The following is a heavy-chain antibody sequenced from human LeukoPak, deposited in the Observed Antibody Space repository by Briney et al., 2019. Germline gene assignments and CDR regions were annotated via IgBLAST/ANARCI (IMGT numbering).Heavy chain of an antibody. V-gene: IGHV1-18*01. J-gene: IGHJ6*02. D-gene: IGHD2-2*01. Sequence: ASVKVSCKASGYTFTSYGISWVRQAPGQGLEWMGWISAYNGNTNYAQKLQGRVTMTTDTSTSTAYMELRSLRSDDTAVYYCARDHPIVVVPAAIPNYYYYGMDVWGQGTTVTVSS. CDR3: ARDHPIVVVPAAIPNYYYYGMDV. CDR2: ISAYNGNT. CDR1: GYTFTSYG.